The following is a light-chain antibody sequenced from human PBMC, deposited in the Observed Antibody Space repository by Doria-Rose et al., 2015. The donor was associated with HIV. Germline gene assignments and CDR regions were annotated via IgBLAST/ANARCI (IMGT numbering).Light chain of an antibody. J-gene: IGKJ1*01. CDR2: DGS. CDR1: QSFSSTY. Sequence: IVLTQSPGTLSLSPGERATLSCRASQSFSSTYLAWYQQKPGQAPSLLIYDGSTRATGIPDRFSASGSATDFTLAIIRLEPEDFALYYCHQYGASWTFVQGTKVE. CDR3: HQYGASWT. V-gene: IGKV3-20*01.